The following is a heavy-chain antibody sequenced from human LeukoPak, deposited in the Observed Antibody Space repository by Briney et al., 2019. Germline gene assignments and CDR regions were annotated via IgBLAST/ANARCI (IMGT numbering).Heavy chain of an antibody. Sequence: PGGSLRLSCAASGVSFSTSWMHWVRQVPGKGLVWVSLIDSDASSTTYADSVKGRFTISRDNSKNTLYLQMNSLRAEDTAVYYCAKMGIQLWLRGNWFDPWGQGTLVTVSS. J-gene: IGHJ5*02. D-gene: IGHD5-18*01. CDR2: IDSDASST. V-gene: IGHV3-74*03. CDR3: AKMGIQLWLRGNWFDP. CDR1: GVSFSTSW.